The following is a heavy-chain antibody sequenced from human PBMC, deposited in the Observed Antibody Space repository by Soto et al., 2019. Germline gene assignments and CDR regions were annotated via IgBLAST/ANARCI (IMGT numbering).Heavy chain of an antibody. J-gene: IGHJ5*02. D-gene: IGHD2-15*01. CDR1: GGSFSVYY. CDR2: INHSGST. CDR3: ARDDRGGSGGSPSHWFEP. V-gene: IGHV4-34*01. Sequence: PSETLSLTCAFYGGSFSVYYWSWIRQPPGKGLDWIGEINHSGSTNYNPSLKSRVTISVDTSKNQFSLKLSSVTAADTAVYYCARDDRGGSGGSPSHWFEPWGQGTLVTVSS.